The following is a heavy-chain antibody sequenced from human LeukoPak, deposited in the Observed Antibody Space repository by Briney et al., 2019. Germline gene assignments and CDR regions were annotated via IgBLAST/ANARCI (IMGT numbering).Heavy chain of an antibody. V-gene: IGHV3-30*04. CDR3: ASGDKRGYYDSSGYYYVGGAFDI. CDR2: ISYDGSNK. Sequence: GRSLRLSCAASGFTFSSYAMHWVRQAPGKGLEWVAVISYDGSNKYYADSVKGRFTISRDNAKNSLYLQMNSLRAEDTAVYYCASGDKRGYYDSSGYYYVGGAFDIWGQGTMVTVSS. D-gene: IGHD3-22*01. CDR1: GFTFSSYA. J-gene: IGHJ3*02.